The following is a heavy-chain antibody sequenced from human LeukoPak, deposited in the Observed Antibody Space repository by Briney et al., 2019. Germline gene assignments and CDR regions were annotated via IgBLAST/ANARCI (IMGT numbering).Heavy chain of an antibody. CDR2: ISSSGGYI. J-gene: IGHJ4*02. Sequence: GGSLRLSCAASGFSINSYSMTWDRQAPGKGLEWVSTISSSGGYIYYADSVKGRFTISRDTAKNSLYLQMNSLRVEDTAVYNCARLRDTVTSASDYWGQGTLVTVSS. V-gene: IGHV3-21*01. D-gene: IGHD4-17*01. CDR3: ARLRDTVTSASDY. CDR1: GFSINSYS.